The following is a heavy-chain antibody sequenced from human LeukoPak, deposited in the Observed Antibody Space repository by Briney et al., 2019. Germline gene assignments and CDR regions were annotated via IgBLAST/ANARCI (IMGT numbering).Heavy chain of an antibody. CDR2: INHSGST. CDR1: GGSFSGYY. Sequence: SETLSLTCAVYGGSFSGYYWSWIRQPPGKGLEWIGEINHSGSTNYNPSLKSRVTISVDTSKNQFSLKLSSVTAADTAVYYRARGPRYCSGGSCYFWYFQHWGQGTLVTVSS. J-gene: IGHJ1*01. CDR3: ARGPRYCSGGSCYFWYFQH. D-gene: IGHD2-15*01. V-gene: IGHV4-34*01.